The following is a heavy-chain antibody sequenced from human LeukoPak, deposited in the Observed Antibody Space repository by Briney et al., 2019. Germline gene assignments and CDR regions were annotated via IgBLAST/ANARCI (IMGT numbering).Heavy chain of an antibody. CDR1: GFTVSNKY. V-gene: IGHV3-23*01. Sequence: PGGSLRLSCVASGFTVSNKYMSWVRQAPGKGLEWVSLISGSGGSTYYADPVKGRFTISRDKSKNTLYLETNSLTAENPAVYYCAEAMNGGPSPFDYWGQGTLVTVSS. CDR2: ISGSGGST. D-gene: IGHD1-1*01. CDR3: AEAMNGGPSPFDY. J-gene: IGHJ4*02.